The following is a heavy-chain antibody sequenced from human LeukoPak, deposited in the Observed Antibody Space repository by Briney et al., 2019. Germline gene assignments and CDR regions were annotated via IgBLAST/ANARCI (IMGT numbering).Heavy chain of an antibody. V-gene: IGHV4-59*01. CDR1: GGSISSYY. CDR3: ARSFSGSYFPYYYYMDV. J-gene: IGHJ6*03. CDR2: IYHSGST. D-gene: IGHD1-26*01. Sequence: SETLSLTCTVSGGSISSYYWSWIRQPPGKGLEWIGYIYHSGSTNYNPSLKSRVAISVDTSKNQFSLKLSSVTAADTAVYYCARSFSGSYFPYYYYMDVWGKGTTVTVSS.